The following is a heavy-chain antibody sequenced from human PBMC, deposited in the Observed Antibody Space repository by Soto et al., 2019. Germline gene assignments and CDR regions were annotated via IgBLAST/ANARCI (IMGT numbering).Heavy chain of an antibody. Sequence: QVQLQESGPGLVKPSGTLSLTCAVSGDSISSPKWWTWLRQPPGKGLAWIGDLLHSGTTNYNPSLMRRFTLSVDTPQNQFSLKLTSVTAADTAIYYCAYSTGWYRHDVWGQGTSVTVSS. J-gene: IGHJ3*01. V-gene: IGHV4-4*02. D-gene: IGHD6-19*01. CDR2: LLHSGTT. CDR1: GDSISSPKW. CDR3: AYSTGWYRHDV.